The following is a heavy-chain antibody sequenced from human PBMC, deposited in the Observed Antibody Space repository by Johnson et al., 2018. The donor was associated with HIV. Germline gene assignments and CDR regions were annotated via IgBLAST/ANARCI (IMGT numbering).Heavy chain of an antibody. D-gene: IGHD6-19*01. CDR3: AKRRVAGDDAFDV. CDR1: AFTSDAFD. J-gene: IGHJ3*01. CDR2: ITWSGGST. V-gene: IGHV3-20*04. Sequence: VQLVESGGGVVRPGGSSRIYCAYTAFTSDAFDMSLVRPGPGKRLQLGSGITWSGGSTRSADPVKARFMISRDNAKTSLYLQMNSLRVEDTALYYCAKRRVAGDDAFDVWGQGTMVIVSS.